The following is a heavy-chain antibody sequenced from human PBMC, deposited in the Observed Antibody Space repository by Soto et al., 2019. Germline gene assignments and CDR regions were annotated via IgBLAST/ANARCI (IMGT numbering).Heavy chain of an antibody. V-gene: IGHV3-15*01. Sequence: EVQLVESGGGWIKPGGSLRLSCAASGFTFSNAWMTWVRQAPGKGLSWVGRIKSKTDGGRIDYAAPVKGRFTISREDSKNTVFLQMSSLTTEDTAVYVCTTASHTRSCSYYSSGLGDWCQGTEVTVSS. CDR1: GFTFSNAW. D-gene: IGHD2-2*01. CDR2: IKSKTDGGRI. CDR3: TTASHTRSCSYYSSGLGD. J-gene: IGHJ6*02.